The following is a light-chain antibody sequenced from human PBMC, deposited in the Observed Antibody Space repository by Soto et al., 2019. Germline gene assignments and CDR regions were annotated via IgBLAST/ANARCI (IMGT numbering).Light chain of an antibody. J-gene: IGKJ4*01. Sequence: EIVLTKSPGTLSLSPGERATLSCRASQSVTSSYLAWYQQKPGQAPRLLIYGASSRATGIPDRFSGSGSGTDFTLTINRLEPEDFAVYYCEQYDKPITFGGGTKVDSK. CDR2: GAS. V-gene: IGKV3-20*01. CDR1: QSVTSSY. CDR3: EQYDKPIT.